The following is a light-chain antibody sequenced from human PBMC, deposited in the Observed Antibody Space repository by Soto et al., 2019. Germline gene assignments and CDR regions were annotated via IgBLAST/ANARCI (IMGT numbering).Light chain of an antibody. CDR2: GAS. CDR3: QQYRTWLPIT. CDR1: QGVSSN. J-gene: IGKJ5*01. Sequence: EIVMTQSPATQSVPPGERATLSCRARQGVSSNAAWYQRKPGQAPRLLVSGASTRATGIPARFSGRGSVTECTLTLTSLQSEDFAVYYCQQYRTWLPITFGQGTRLEIK. V-gene: IGKV3D-15*01.